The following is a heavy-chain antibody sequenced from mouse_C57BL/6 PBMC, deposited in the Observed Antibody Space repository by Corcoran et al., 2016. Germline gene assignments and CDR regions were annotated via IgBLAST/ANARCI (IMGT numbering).Heavy chain of an antibody. Sequence: EVQQQQSGAELVKPGASVKLSGTASGFNIKDFYMHWVKQRTEQGLEWIGRIDPEDGETKYAPKFQGKATITAATYSNTAYLQLSSLTSEDTAVYYCALYDGYYAAWFAYWGQGTLVTVSA. CDR1: GFNIKDFY. J-gene: IGHJ3*01. CDR3: ALYDGYYAAWFAY. V-gene: IGHV14-2*01. CDR2: IDPEDGET. D-gene: IGHD2-3*01.